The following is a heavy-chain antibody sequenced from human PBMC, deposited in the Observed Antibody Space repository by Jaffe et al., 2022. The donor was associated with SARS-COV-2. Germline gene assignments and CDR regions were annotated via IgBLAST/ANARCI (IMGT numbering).Heavy chain of an antibody. D-gene: IGHD1-26*01. CDR3: ARAPGGGSYTYYYYGMDV. CDR2: IIPIFGTA. V-gene: IGHV1-69*01. J-gene: IGHJ6*02. CDR1: GGTFSSYA. Sequence: QVQLVQSGAEVKKPGSSVKVSCKASGGTFSSYAISWVRQAPGQGLEWMGGIIPIFGTANYAQKFQGRVTITADESTSTAYMELSSLRSEDTAVYYCARAPGGGSYTYYYYGMDVWGQGTTVTVSS.